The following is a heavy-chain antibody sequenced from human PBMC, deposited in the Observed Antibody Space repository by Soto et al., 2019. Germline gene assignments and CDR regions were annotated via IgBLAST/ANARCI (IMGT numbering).Heavy chain of an antibody. D-gene: IGHD3-10*01. CDR3: ARQGRRWFGEQNDAFDI. CDR1: GFTFSSYA. Sequence: GGSLRLSCAASGFTFSSYAMSWVRQAPGKGLEWVSAISGSGGSTYYADSVKGRFTISRDNSKNTLNLQMNSLGAEDTAVYYCARQGRRWFGEQNDAFDIWGQGTMVTVSS. CDR2: ISGSGGST. V-gene: IGHV3-23*01. J-gene: IGHJ3*02.